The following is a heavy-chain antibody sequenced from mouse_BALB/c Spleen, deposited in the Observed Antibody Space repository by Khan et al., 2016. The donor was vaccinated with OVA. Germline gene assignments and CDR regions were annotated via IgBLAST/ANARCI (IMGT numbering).Heavy chain of an antibody. J-gene: IGHJ3*01. V-gene: IGHV1-26*01. Sequence: IQLVQSGPDLVKPGASVKIFCKASGYSFTVYYMTWVKQSHGKSPEWIGRVNPNNGDTNYNQNFKGKAILTVDKSSNTAYMELRSLTSEDSAVFYCARGYEFFPYWGQGTLVTVSA. CDR2: VNPNNGDT. D-gene: IGHD2-12*01. CDR1: GYSFTVYY. CDR3: ARGYEFFPY.